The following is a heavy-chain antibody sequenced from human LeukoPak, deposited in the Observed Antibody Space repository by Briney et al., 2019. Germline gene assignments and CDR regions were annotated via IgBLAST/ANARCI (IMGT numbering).Heavy chain of an antibody. D-gene: IGHD2/OR15-2a*01. CDR2: IWYDGSNK. V-gene: IGHV3-33*01. Sequence: GRSLRLSCVASGFTFSSYGMHWVRQAPGKGLEWVALIWYDGSNKYYVDSVKGRLTISRDNSKNTLYLQMNSLRVEDTAVYYCAREGPRGNSQFDYWGQGTLVTVSS. CDR3: AREGPRGNSQFDY. J-gene: IGHJ4*02. CDR1: GFTFSSYG.